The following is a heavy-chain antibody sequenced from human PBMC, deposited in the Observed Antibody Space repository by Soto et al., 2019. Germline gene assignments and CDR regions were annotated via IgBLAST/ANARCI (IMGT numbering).Heavy chain of an antibody. CDR1: GFSFASFA. J-gene: IGHJ4*02. CDR2: ISGSDGKT. V-gene: IGHV3-23*01. Sequence: GGSLRLSCTASGFSFASFAMTWVRQAPGKGLEWVATISGSDGKTYYADSVKGRFSISRDTSRNTLYLQMNSLRADDTAIYYCAKWSYLDYWGQGTRVTVSS. D-gene: IGHD3-3*01. CDR3: AKWSYLDY.